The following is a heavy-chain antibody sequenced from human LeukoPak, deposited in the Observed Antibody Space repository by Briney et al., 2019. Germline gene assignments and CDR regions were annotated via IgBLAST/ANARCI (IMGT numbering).Heavy chain of an antibody. CDR2: IYSGGST. CDR1: GFTFSSYE. CDR3: ARANYYGSGSGRYYYYGMDV. D-gene: IGHD3-10*01. J-gene: IGHJ6*02. Sequence: GGSLRLSCAASGFTFSSYEMSWVRQAPGKGLEWVSVIYSGGSTYYADSVKGRFTISRHNSKNTLYLQMNSLRAEDTAVYYCARANYYGSGSGRYYYYGMDVWGQGTTVTVSS. V-gene: IGHV3-53*04.